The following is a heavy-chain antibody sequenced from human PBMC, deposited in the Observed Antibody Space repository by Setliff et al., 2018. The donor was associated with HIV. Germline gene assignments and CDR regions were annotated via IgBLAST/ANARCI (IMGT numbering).Heavy chain of an antibody. CDR3: ASSVGFWDF. J-gene: IGHJ4*02. D-gene: IGHD3-10*01. Sequence: TLSLTCTVSGGSVSSGSYYWNWIRQPAGKGLEWIGRIYTSGSTNYNPSLKSRVTISVDTSKNQLFLKVMSVTAAASAVYYCASSVGFWDFWGQGTPVTVSS. CDR1: GGSVSSGSYY. V-gene: IGHV4-61*02. CDR2: IYTSGST.